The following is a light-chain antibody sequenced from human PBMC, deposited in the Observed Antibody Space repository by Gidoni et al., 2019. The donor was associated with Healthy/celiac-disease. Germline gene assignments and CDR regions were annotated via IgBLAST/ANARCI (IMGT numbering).Light chain of an antibody. V-gene: IGKV1-39*01. J-gene: IGKJ1*01. CDR1: QSISSY. CDR3: QQSYSTPGT. Sequence: IQMTQSPSSLSASVGDRVTITCRASQSISSYLNWYQQKPGKAPKLLIYAASSLQSGVPSRFSGSGSGTDFTLTISSLKPEDFATYYCQQSYSTPGTFGQGTKVEIK. CDR2: AAS.